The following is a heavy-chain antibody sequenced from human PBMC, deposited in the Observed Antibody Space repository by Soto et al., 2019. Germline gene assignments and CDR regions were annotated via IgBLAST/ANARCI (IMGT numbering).Heavy chain of an antibody. D-gene: IGHD1-26*01. CDR2: ITRTDST. CDR3: AKALVGEVGATDY. Sequence: PGGSLRLSCTASGFTFSNYAMSWVRQAPGKGLEWVSAITRTDSTYYADSVKGRFTISRDNSRNTLYLQINSLGAEDAALYYCAKALVGEVGATDYWGQGTLVTVSS. CDR1: GFTFSNYA. V-gene: IGHV3-23*01. J-gene: IGHJ4*02.